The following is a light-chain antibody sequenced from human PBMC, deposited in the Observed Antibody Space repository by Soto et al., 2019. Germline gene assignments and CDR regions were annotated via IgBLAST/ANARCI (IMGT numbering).Light chain of an antibody. CDR3: QQGYTTPGT. CDR2: AAT. V-gene: IGKV1-39*01. Sequence: DIQMTQSPSSLSASVGDRVTITCRASQSISAHLNWYQQKPGKAPKVLIYAATNLESGVPSRFSGSGSGTEFTLTISSLQPEDFANYYCQQGYTTPGTFGQWTKVE. J-gene: IGKJ1*01. CDR1: QSISAH.